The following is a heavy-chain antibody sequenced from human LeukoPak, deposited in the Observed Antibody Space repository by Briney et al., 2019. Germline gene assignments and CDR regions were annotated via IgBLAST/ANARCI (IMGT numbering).Heavy chain of an antibody. Sequence: PSETLSLTCAVYGGSFSGYYWSWIRQPPGKGLEWIGEINHSGSTNYNPSLKSRVTISVDTSKNQFSLKLSSVTAADTAVYYCARTYHDFWSAHGPNWFDPWGQGTLATVSS. CDR1: GGSFSGYY. J-gene: IGHJ5*02. CDR3: ARTYHDFWSAHGPNWFDP. CDR2: INHSGST. D-gene: IGHD3-3*01. V-gene: IGHV4-34*01.